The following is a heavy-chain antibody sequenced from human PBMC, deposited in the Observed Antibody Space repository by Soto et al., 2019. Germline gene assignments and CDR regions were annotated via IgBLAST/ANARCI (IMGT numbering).Heavy chain of an antibody. V-gene: IGHV1-69*01. CDR2: IIPIFGTA. Sequence: QVQLVQSGAEVKKPGSSAKVSCKASGRTFSSYAISWVRQAPGQGLEWMGGIIPIFGTANYAQKFQGRVTITADESTSTAYMELSSLRCEDTAVYYCASHTHYYDSSGYLPTNWFDPWGQGTLVTVSS. D-gene: IGHD3-22*01. J-gene: IGHJ5*02. CDR1: GRTFSSYA. CDR3: ASHTHYYDSSGYLPTNWFDP.